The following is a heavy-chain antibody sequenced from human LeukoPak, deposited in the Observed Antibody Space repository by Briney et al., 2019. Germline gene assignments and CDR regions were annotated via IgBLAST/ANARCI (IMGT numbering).Heavy chain of an antibody. CDR3: ARSRGSVWGRTYYFDY. CDR1: GGSISSYY. CDR2: IYYSGST. J-gene: IGHJ4*02. Sequence: PSETLSLTCTVSGGSISSYYWSWIRQPPGKGLEWIGYIYYSGSTNYNPSLKSRVTISVDTSKNQFSLKLSSVTAADTAVYYCARSRGSVWGRTYYFDYWGQGTLVTVSS. D-gene: IGHD6-19*01. V-gene: IGHV4-59*01.